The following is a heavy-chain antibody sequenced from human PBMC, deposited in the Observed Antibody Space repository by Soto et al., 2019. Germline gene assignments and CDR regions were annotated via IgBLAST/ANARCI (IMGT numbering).Heavy chain of an antibody. CDR1: GFTFSSYG. D-gene: IGHD4-17*01. J-gene: IGHJ6*02. V-gene: IGHV3-33*01. Sequence: GGSLRLSCAASGFTFSSYGMHWVRQAPGKGLEWVAVIWYDGSNKYYADSVKGRFTISRDNSKNTLYLQMNSLRAEDTAVYYCAREFDYGDYTTPGYYGMDVWGQGTTVTVSS. CDR2: IWYDGSNK. CDR3: AREFDYGDYTTPGYYGMDV.